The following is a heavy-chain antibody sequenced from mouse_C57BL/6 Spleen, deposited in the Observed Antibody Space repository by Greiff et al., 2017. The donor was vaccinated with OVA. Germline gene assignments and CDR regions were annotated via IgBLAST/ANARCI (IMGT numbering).Heavy chain of an antibody. Sequence: EVQLQQSGPELVKPGASVKISCKASGYTFTDYYMNWVKQSHGKSLEWIGDINPNNGGTSYNQKFKGKATLTVDKSSSTAYMELRSLTSEDSAVYYCARDYGRLDYWGQGTTLTVSS. CDR1: GYTFTDYY. CDR2: INPNNGGT. CDR3: ARDYGRLDY. D-gene: IGHD1-1*01. J-gene: IGHJ2*01. V-gene: IGHV1-26*01.